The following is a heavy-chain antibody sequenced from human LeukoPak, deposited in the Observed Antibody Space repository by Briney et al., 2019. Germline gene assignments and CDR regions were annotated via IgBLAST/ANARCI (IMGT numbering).Heavy chain of an antibody. V-gene: IGHV3-23*01. D-gene: IGHD4-23*01. CDR1: GFTFNNYA. Sequence: GGSLRLSCVASGFTFNNYALSWVRQAPGKGVDWVSGISGSGTTTVYADSVKGRFTISRNNSKNTLYLQMNSLRVEDTAVYYCAKDGGGNLRGGVLNWFDPWGQGTRVTVSS. J-gene: IGHJ5*02. CDR2: ISGSGTTT. CDR3: AKDGGGNLRGGVLNWFDP.